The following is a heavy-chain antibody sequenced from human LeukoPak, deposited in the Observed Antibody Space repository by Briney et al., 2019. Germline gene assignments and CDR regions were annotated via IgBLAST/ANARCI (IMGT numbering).Heavy chain of an antibody. V-gene: IGHV3-33*01. CDR1: GSTFSSYG. CDR3: ARASSGWYGY. J-gene: IGHJ4*02. CDR2: LWSDGSNK. D-gene: IGHD6-19*01. Sequence: QSGGSLRLSCAASGSTFSSYGMHWVRQAPGKGLEWVAVLWSDGSNKYYADSVKGRFTISRDNSKNTLYLQMGSLRVEDMAVYYCARASSGWYGYWGQGTLVTVSS.